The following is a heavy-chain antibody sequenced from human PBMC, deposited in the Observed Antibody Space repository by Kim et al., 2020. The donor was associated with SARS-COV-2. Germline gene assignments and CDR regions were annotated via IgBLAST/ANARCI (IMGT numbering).Heavy chain of an antibody. D-gene: IGHD1-26*01. V-gene: IGHV4-39*01. CDR1: GGSISSSSYY. CDR3: ARLPRNHQSGSYSLGWFDP. Sequence: SETLSLTCTVSGGSISSSSYYWGWIRQPPGKGLEWIGSIYYSGSTYYNPSLKSRVTISVDTSKNQFSLKLSSVTAADTAVYYCARLPRNHQSGSYSLGWFDPWGQGTLVTVSS. J-gene: IGHJ5*02. CDR2: IYYSGST.